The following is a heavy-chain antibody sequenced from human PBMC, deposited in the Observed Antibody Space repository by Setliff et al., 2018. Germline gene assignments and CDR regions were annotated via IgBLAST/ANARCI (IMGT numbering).Heavy chain of an antibody. J-gene: IGHJ4*02. Sequence: ASVKVSCKASGYTFSANAIHWVRQAPGQRLEWMGFIYTDNGNTKYSKNFQDRVAITRDTSASTAYMELSSLTSEDTAFYFCARGSRGFDYGGQGALVTVSS. CDR2: IYTDNGNT. CDR1: GYTFSANA. V-gene: IGHV1-3*04. CDR3: ARGSRGFDY.